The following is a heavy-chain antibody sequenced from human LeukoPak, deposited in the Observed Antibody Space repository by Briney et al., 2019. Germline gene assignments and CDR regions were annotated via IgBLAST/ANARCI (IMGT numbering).Heavy chain of an antibody. D-gene: IGHD2-15*01. V-gene: IGHV3-7*01. Sequence: GGSLRLSCAASGFTFSSYWMSWVRQAPGKGLEWVANIKQDESEKYYVDSVKGRFTISRDNAKNSLFMQMNSLRAEDTAVYYCARAGSFSSSYGISWDYWGQGALVAVSS. J-gene: IGHJ4*02. CDR3: ARAGSFSSSYGISWDY. CDR2: IKQDESEK. CDR1: GFTFSSYW.